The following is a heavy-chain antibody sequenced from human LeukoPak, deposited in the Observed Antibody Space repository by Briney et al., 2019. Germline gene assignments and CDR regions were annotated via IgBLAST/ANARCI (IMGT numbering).Heavy chain of an antibody. CDR3: ARGSHNWNYQIKNWFDP. Sequence: PGRSLRLSCAASGFTFSSYAMHWVRQAPGKGLEWVAVISYDGSNKYYADSVKGRFTISRDNSKNTLYLQMNSLRAEDTAVYYCARGSHNWNYQIKNWFDPWGQGTLVTVSS. CDR2: ISYDGSNK. J-gene: IGHJ5*02. V-gene: IGHV3-30-3*01. CDR1: GFTFSSYA. D-gene: IGHD1-7*01.